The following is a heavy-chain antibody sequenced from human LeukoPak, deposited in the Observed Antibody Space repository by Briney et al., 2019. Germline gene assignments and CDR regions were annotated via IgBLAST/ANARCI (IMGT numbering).Heavy chain of an antibody. V-gene: IGHV3-23*01. CDR3: AKGTTGHCSGATCYPFDM. CDR1: GFTLSSYG. J-gene: IGHJ3*02. CDR2: SSWGGGGGVT. Sequence: GGSLRLSCVASGFTLSSYGMNWVRQAPGEVVEWVSSSSWGGGGGVTYHAASVKGRFTISRDDSKNTLFPHMNNLRVEDTAVYYCAKGTTGHCSGATCYPFDMWGQGTVVTVSS. D-gene: IGHD2-15*01.